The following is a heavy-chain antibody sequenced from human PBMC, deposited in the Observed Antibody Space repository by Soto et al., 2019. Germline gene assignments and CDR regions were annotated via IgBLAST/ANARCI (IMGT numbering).Heavy chain of an antibody. D-gene: IGHD3-16*01. V-gene: IGHV1-69*08. J-gene: IGHJ6*02. CDR1: GTIFSSYT. CDR3: ARGLGGRMDD. Sequence: QVQLVQSGAEVKKPGSSVRVSCKASGTIFSSYTISWVRQAPGQGLEWMGRIIPILGETNSAQKFQGRVTLTADKSTNTAYMELNSLRLEDTALYYCARGLGGRMDDWGQGTTVTVS. CDR2: IIPILGET.